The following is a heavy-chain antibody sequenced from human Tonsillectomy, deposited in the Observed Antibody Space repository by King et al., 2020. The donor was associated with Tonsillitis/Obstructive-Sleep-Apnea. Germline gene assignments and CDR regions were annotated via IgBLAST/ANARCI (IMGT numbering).Heavy chain of an antibody. D-gene: IGHD3-10*01. J-gene: IGHJ3*02. CDR3: ARTWGMVEGVSRGVFDN. Sequence: VQLQESGPGLVKPSETLSLTCTVSGGSISTYYWSWIRQPPGQGMEWIGFIYRSGRTNYSTSLNSRVSISVDTSANHASLKLSSLTAADTAAYYCARTWGMVEGVSRGVFDN. CDR1: GGSISTYY. CDR2: IYRSGRT. V-gene: IGHV4-59*01.